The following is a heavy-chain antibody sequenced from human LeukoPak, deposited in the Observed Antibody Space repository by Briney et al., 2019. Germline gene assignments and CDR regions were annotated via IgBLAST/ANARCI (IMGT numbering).Heavy chain of an antibody. CDR2: IHTSGTT. J-gene: IGHJ4*02. D-gene: IGHD1-14*01. Sequence: SETLSLTCTVSGGSINGYFCTWLRQSAGAGLECIGRIHTSGTTYYNPSLKSRVSMSVDTSNNKFSLRLNSVTAADTAVYYCARDPAGHGRYFDYWGQGALVTVSS. CDR1: GGSINGYF. V-gene: IGHV4-4*07. CDR3: ARDPAGHGRYFDY.